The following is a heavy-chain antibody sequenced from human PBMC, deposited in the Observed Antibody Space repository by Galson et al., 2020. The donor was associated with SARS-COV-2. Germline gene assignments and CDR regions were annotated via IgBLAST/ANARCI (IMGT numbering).Heavy chain of an antibody. Sequence: GGSLRLSCAASGFTFSSYGMHWVRQAPGKGPEWVAVIWYDGSNKYYADSVKGRFTISRDNSKNTLYLQMNSLRAEDTAVYYCARDSTYYYDSSGYYPPYYYYGMDVWGQGTTVTVSS. J-gene: IGHJ6*02. CDR3: ARDSTYYYDSSGYYPPYYYYGMDV. CDR1: GFTFSSYG. V-gene: IGHV3-33*01. CDR2: IWYDGSNK. D-gene: IGHD3-22*01.